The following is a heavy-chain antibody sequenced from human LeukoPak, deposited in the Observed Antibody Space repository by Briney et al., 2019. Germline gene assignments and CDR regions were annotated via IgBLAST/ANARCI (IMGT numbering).Heavy chain of an antibody. Sequence: SETLSLTCTVSGGSISSSSYYWGWIRQPPGKGLEWIGSIFYSGTTYYNPSLKSRVTISADTSKNQFSLKLSSVTAADTAVYYCASRSRWSGHYFDYWGQGTLVSVSS. D-gene: IGHD3-3*01. J-gene: IGHJ4*02. CDR2: IFYSGTT. CDR1: GGSISSSSYY. V-gene: IGHV4-39*01. CDR3: ASRSRWSGHYFDY.